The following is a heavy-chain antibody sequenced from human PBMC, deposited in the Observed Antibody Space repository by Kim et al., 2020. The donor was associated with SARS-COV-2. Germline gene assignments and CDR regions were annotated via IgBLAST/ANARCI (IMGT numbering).Heavy chain of an antibody. D-gene: IGHD6-19*01. V-gene: IGHV1-2*02. CDR3: ARSGRSSWRFDP. Sequence: NSAQNFQARFTMTRDTSISTAYMDLSSLRLDDTAVYYCARSGRSSWRFDPWGLGTLVTVSS. J-gene: IGHJ5*02.